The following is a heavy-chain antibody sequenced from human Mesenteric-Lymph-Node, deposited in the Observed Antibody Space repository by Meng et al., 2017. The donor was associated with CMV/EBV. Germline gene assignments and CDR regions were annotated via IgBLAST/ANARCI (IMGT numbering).Heavy chain of an antibody. V-gene: IGHV1-2*02. Sequence: ASVKVSCKASGYTFTSYGISWVRQAPGQGLEWMGWINPNSGGTNYGERFQGRVTVTRDTSIDTTYLEMTSLTSDDTATYYCARGDSDQVGPLGFWGQGTLVTVSS. CDR3: ARGDSDQVGPLGF. D-gene: IGHD2-21*01. J-gene: IGHJ4*02. CDR1: GYTFTSYG. CDR2: INPNSGGT.